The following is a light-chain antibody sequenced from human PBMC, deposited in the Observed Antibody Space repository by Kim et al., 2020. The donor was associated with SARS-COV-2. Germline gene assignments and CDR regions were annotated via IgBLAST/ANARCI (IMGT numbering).Light chain of an antibody. J-gene: IGLJ3*02. Sequence: SSELTQDPAVSVALGQTVTITCQGDSLRTFYASWYQQKPGQAPVLVIYGRNNRPSGIPDRFSGSRSGNTASLTITGAQAEDEADYYCNSRDSTGNHLNWVFGGGTKVTVL. V-gene: IGLV3-19*01. CDR3: NSRDSTGNHLNWV. CDR2: GRN. CDR1: SLRTFY.